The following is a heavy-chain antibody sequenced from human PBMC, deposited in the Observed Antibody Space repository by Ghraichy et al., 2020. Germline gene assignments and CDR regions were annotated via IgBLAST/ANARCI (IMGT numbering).Heavy chain of an antibody. J-gene: IGHJ5*02. CDR1: GGSISSYY. CDR2: IYYSGST. D-gene: IGHD6-19*01. V-gene: IGHV4-59*01. CDR3: ARGNIAVAGRFDP. Sequence: SQTLSLTCTVSGGSISSYYWSWIRQPPGKGLEWIGYIYYSGSTKYNPSLKSRVTISVDTSKNQFSLKLSSVTAADTAVYYCARGNIAVAGRFDPWGQGTLVTVSS.